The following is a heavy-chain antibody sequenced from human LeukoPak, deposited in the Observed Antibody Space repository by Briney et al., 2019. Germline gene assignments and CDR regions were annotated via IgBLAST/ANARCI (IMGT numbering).Heavy chain of an antibody. Sequence: GASVKVSCKASGYTFTGYYMHWVRQAPGQGLEWMGWINPSSGGTNYAQKFHGRVTMTRDTSISTAYMELSRLRSDDTAVYYCARDVGEYCSSVSCYASDYWGQGTLVTVSS. CDR3: ARDVGEYCSSVSCYASDY. D-gene: IGHD2-2*01. J-gene: IGHJ4*02. CDR2: INPSSGGT. V-gene: IGHV1-2*02. CDR1: GYTFTGYY.